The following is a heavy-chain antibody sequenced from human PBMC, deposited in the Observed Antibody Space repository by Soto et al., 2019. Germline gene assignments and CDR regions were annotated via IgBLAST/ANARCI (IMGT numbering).Heavy chain of an antibody. V-gene: IGHV3-43*01. CDR1: GFSFDDFT. J-gene: IGHJ6*02. D-gene: IGHD2-2*01. CDR2: INWDGTAT. Sequence: GGSLRLSCAASGFSFDDFTMHWIRQAPGKGLEWVSLINWDGTATYYADSVKGRFTISRDNRKNSLYLQMNRLGPEDTALYFCAKDLCSRTNCYPAPLMYHYYGVDVWGQGTTVTVSS. CDR3: AKDLCSRTNCYPAPLMYHYYGVDV.